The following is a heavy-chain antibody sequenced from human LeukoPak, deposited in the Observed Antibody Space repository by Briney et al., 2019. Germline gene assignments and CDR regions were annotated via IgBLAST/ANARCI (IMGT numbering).Heavy chain of an antibody. V-gene: IGHV3-21*01. Sequence: GGSLRLSCAASGFSFSNYTMTWVRQAPGKGLEWVSCITGGSSYIFYADSVKGRFTISRDNAKNSLFLQMNSLRAEDTAIYYCAKFSGYCSGSQYYFDYWGQGTLVTVSS. CDR2: ITGGSSYI. J-gene: IGHJ4*02. D-gene: IGHD6-25*01. CDR3: AKFSGYCSGSQYYFDY. CDR1: GFSFSNYT.